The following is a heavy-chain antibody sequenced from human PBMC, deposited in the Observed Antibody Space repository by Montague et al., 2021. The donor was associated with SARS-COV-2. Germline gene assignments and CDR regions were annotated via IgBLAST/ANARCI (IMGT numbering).Heavy chain of an antibody. CDR1: GGSISSSTYY. D-gene: IGHD6-19*01. Sequence: SQSLSLTYTVSGGSISSSTYYWAWIRQPPGKGLEWSGSMYYRGSTYYNPSLKSRVSISADTTKKQLSLALTSVTAADTAVYYCATQEDPSGWIPGPFDFWGQGTLLSVSS. CDR3: ATQEDPSGWIPGPFDF. CDR2: MYYRGST. V-gene: IGHV4-39*01. J-gene: IGHJ4*02.